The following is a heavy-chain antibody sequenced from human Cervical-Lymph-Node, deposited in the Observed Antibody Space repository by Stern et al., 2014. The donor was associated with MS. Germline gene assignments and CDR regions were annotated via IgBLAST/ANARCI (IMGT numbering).Heavy chain of an antibody. Sequence: VQLVQSGSELKTPGASVKVSCKASGYTFTYYAINWVRQAPGQGLEWLGWINTHTGNPTYAQGFRGHFVFSLDTSVRTAYLEISSLKAEDTAVFYCARGAPITWEWLQPQGAYFDYMGQGTPVTVSS. CDR1: GYTFTYYA. J-gene: IGHJ4*02. V-gene: IGHV7-4-1*02. CDR3: ARGAPITWEWLQPQGAYFDY. D-gene: IGHD5-12*01. CDR2: INTHTGNP.